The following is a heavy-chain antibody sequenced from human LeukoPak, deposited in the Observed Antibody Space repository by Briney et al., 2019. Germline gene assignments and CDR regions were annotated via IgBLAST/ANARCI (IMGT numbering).Heavy chain of an antibody. CDR2: IIPILGIA. CDR3: ARIPTKSYYYGSGSYLPN. V-gene: IGHV1-69*04. Sequence: SVKVSCKAPGGTFSSYAISWVRQAPGQGLEWMGRIIPILGIANYAQKFQGRVTITADKSTSTAYMELSSLRSEDTAVYYCARIPTKSYYYGSGSYLPNWGQGTLVTVSS. J-gene: IGHJ4*02. CDR1: GGTFSSYA. D-gene: IGHD3-10*01.